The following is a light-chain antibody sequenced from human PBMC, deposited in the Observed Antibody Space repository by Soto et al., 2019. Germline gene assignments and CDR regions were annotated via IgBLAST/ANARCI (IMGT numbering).Light chain of an antibody. CDR1: ESISTW. CDR3: QQYSRLWS. J-gene: IGKJ1*01. V-gene: IGKV1-5*03. CDR2: GAS. Sequence: GDRVTITCRASESISTWLAWYQQKPGKAPKLLIYGASSLESGVPPRFSGDGSETEFTLTISSLQRDDFGTYYCQQYSRLWSFAQGTKVKIE.